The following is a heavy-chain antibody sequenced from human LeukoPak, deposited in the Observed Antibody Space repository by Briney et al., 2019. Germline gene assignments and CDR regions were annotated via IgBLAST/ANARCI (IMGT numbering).Heavy chain of an antibody. D-gene: IGHD3-3*01. CDR2: INSDGSST. Sequence: AGGSLRLSCAASGFTFSNYWTHWVRQGPGKGLVWVSHINSDGSSTSYADSVTGRFAISRDNAKNTLYLQMNSLRAEDTAVYYYVRVQDFSSRYYYFDYWGQGTLVTVSS. V-gene: IGHV3-74*01. J-gene: IGHJ4*01. CDR3: VRVQDFSSRYYYFDY. CDR1: GFTFSNYW.